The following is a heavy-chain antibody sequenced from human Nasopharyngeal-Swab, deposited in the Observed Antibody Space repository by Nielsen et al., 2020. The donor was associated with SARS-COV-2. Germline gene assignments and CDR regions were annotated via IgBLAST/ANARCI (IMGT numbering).Heavy chain of an antibody. D-gene: IGHD2-21*01. J-gene: IGHJ5*02. CDR2: IIPIFGTA. V-gene: IGHV1-69*06. CDR1: GGTFSSYA. Sequence: SVKVSCKASGGTFSSYAISWVRQAPGQGLEWMGGIIPIFGTANCAQKFQGRVTITADKSTSTAYMELSSLRSEDTAVYYCASAPIVVALTEWFDPWGQGTLVTVSS. CDR3: ASAPIVVALTEWFDP.